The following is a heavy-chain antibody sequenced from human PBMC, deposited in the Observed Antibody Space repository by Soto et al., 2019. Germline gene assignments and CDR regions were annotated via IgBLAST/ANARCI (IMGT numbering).Heavy chain of an antibody. CDR2: IIPIFGTA. V-gene: IGHV1-69*13. D-gene: IGHD3-10*01. CDR1: GGTFSGYA. CDR3: ARDRITMVRGVIITSYYGMDV. Sequence: SVKVSCKASGGTFSGYAISWVRQAPGQGLEWMGGIIPIFGTANYAQKFQGRVTITADESTSTAYMELSSLRSEDTAVYYCARDRITMVRGVIITSYYGMDVWGQGTTVTVSS. J-gene: IGHJ6*02.